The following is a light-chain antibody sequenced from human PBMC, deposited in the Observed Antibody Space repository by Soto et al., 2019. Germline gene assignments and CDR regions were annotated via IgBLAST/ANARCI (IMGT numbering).Light chain of an antibody. J-gene: IGKJ2*01. CDR3: MQALQTPPYT. CDR1: QSLLHSNGYKY. CDR2: LGS. Sequence: DVVMTQSPLSLPVTPGEPASISCRSSQSLLHSNGYKYLDWYLQKPGQSPQLLIYLGSNRASGVPDRFSGSGSVTDFTLKISRVEAEDVGVYYCMQALQTPPYTFGQGTKLEIK. V-gene: IGKV2-28*01.